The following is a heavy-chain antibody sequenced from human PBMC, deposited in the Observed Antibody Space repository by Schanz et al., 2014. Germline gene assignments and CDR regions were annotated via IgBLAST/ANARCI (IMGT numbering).Heavy chain of an antibody. CDR2: ISGSGGST. V-gene: IGHV3-23*04. J-gene: IGHJ3*02. Sequence: EVQLVESGGGLVQPGGSLRLSCAASGFTFSAYYMDWVRQAPGKGLEWVSAISGSGGSTYYADSVKGRFTISRDNSRNTVYLQMNSLRAEDTAVYYCARDGYSVVVMYPTESFDIWGQGTMVTVSP. CDR1: GFTFSAYY. CDR3: ARDGYSVVVMYPTESFDI. D-gene: IGHD2-21*01.